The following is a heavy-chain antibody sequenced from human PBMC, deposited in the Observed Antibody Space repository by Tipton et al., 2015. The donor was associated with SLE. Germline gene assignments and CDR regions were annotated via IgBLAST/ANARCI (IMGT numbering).Heavy chain of an antibody. Sequence: LRLSCTVSGGSITSRSYYWGWIRQPPGKGLEWIGSLYYSGSTYYNPSLESRVTISVDTSKNHFSLKLSSVTAADTAVYYCARRGRGVDFGSFYWGQGTLVTVSS. J-gene: IGHJ4*02. V-gene: IGHV4-39*07. CDR3: ARRGRGVDFGSFY. D-gene: IGHD6-13*01. CDR1: GGSITSRSYY. CDR2: LYYSGST.